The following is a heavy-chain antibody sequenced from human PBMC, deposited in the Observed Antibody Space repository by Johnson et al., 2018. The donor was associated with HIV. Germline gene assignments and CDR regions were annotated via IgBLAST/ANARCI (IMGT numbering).Heavy chain of an antibody. Sequence: QMLLVESGGGLVKPGGSLRLSCVASGFTFSSYGMHWVRQAPGKGLEWVAVISYDGSNKYYADSVKGRFTISRDNSKNTLYLQMNSLRAEDTAVYYCARAGIAARPPTRPPDAFDIWGQGTMVTVSS. CDR2: ISYDGSNK. CDR1: GFTFSSYG. D-gene: IGHD6-6*01. CDR3: ARAGIAARPPTRPPDAFDI. V-gene: IGHV3-30*03. J-gene: IGHJ3*02.